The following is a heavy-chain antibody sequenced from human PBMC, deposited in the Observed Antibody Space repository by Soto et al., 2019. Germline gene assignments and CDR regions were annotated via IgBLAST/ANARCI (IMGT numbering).Heavy chain of an antibody. J-gene: IGHJ6*02. D-gene: IGHD2-2*01. Sequence: XXTLSLPFAVSSGSISSRKWWSWIRQPPGKGLEWIGEINHSGSTNYNPSLKSRVTISVDTSKNQFSLKLSSMTAADKAVYYCARGVYCSSTSCYWGMDVWGQGTTVTVSS. CDR2: INHSGST. CDR3: ARGVYCSSTSCYWGMDV. CDR1: SGSISSRKW. V-gene: IGHV4-4*02.